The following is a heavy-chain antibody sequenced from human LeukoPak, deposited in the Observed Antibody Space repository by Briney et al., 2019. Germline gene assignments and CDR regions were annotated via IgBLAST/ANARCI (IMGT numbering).Heavy chain of an antibody. V-gene: IGHV3-30*03. CDR1: GFTFSSYG. Sequence: GRSLRLSCAASGFTFSSYGMHWVRQAPGKGLEWVAVISFDASNKHYADSVKGRFTISRDNSKNTVYLQMNSLRVEDTAVYYCARDLDYGGDANFDHWGQGTLVTVSS. CDR2: ISFDASNK. CDR3: ARDLDYGGDANFDH. D-gene: IGHD4-23*01. J-gene: IGHJ4*02.